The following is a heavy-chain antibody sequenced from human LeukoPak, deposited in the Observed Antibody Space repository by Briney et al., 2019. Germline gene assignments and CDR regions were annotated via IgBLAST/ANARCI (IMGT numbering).Heavy chain of an antibody. CDR2: IRYDESKK. CDR1: GFTFSYYG. V-gene: IGHV3-30*02. CDR3: AKSHLPNAYSGTYYCDY. J-gene: IGHJ4*02. D-gene: IGHD1-26*01. Sequence: GGSLRLSCAASGFTFSYYGMHWVRQAPGKGLEWVAFIRYDESKKFYGDSVKGRFAISRDNSKNTLYLQMNSLRTEDTAVYYCAKSHLPNAYSGTYYCDYWGQGTLVTVSS.